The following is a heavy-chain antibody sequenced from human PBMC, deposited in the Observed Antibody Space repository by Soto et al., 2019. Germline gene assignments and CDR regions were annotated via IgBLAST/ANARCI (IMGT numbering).Heavy chain of an antibody. CDR1: GGSISSGGYC. CDR2: IYHSGST. J-gene: IGHJ6*02. CDR3: LTQGFGPLHGLVDV. D-gene: IGHD3-10*01. Sequence: SETLSLTCAVSGGSISSGGYCWSWIRQPPGKGLEWIGYIYHSGSTSYNPSLKSRLIISVDTSQNQVSLKLASVTAADTAVYYCLTQGFGPLHGLVDVWGQGTTVTVSS. V-gene: IGHV4-30-2*01.